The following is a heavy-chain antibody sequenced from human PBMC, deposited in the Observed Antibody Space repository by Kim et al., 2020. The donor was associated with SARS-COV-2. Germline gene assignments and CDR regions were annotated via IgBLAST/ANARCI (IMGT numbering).Heavy chain of an antibody. CDR1: GGSISSNY. CDR3: TGHWSYFPLIDH. D-gene: IGHD1-26*01. Sequence: SETLSLTCTVSGGSISSNYWSWIRQSPGKGLEWIGFGYGSRTTRYNPSLKSRVTISVDSPKSQVSLRLTSVTAADTAVYYCTGHWSYFPLIDHWGQGILVTVSS. J-gene: IGHJ4*02. CDR2: GYGSRTT. V-gene: IGHV4-59*08.